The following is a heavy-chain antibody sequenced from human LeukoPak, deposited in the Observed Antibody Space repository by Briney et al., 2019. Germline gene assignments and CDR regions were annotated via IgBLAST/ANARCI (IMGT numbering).Heavy chain of an antibody. CDR3: AKVANYDYGSETYYFFEH. J-gene: IGHJ4*02. Sequence: GGSLSFSSAASGFTFTTYWRSRLAQAPGKGLEWVVNIKHDGTEKYYVDSVKGRFTISRDNAKNSLYLQMNSLRVEDTAVYYCAKVANYDYGSETYYFFEHWGQGTPVTASS. D-gene: IGHD3-10*01. V-gene: IGHV3-7*01. CDR2: IKHDGTEK. CDR1: GFTFTTYW.